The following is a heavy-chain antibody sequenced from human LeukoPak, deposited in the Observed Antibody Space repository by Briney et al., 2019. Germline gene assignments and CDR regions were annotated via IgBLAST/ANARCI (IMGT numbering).Heavy chain of an antibody. CDR3: ARAGELRYMDV. Sequence: VGSLRLSCAASGFTFSSYAMNWVRQAPGKGLEWVSAINGGGGSTYYADSLKGRVTISRDNDKNSLFLQMSSLRADDTAIYYCARAGELRYMDVWGKGTAVTVSS. D-gene: IGHD3-16*01. J-gene: IGHJ6*03. CDR1: GFTFSSYA. V-gene: IGHV3-23*01. CDR2: INGGGGST.